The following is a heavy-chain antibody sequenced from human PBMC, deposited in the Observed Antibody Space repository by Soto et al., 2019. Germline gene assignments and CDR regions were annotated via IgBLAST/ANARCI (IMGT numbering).Heavy chain of an antibody. D-gene: IGHD6-19*01. Sequence: PSETLSLTCTVSGGSISSSSYYWGWIRQPPGKGLEWIGSIYYSGSTYYNPSLKSRVTISVDTSKNQFSLKLSSVTAADTAVYYCVSFSSGWYGIGYYYGMDVWGQGTTVTVSS. CDR3: VSFSSGWYGIGYYYGMDV. V-gene: IGHV4-39*01. J-gene: IGHJ6*02. CDR1: GGSISSSSYY. CDR2: IYYSGST.